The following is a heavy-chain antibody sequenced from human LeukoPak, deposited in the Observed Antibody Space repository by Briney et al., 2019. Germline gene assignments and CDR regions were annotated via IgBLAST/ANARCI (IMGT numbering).Heavy chain of an antibody. D-gene: IGHD3-22*01. CDR1: GYTFTSYG. J-gene: IGHJ4*02. Sequence: ASVKVSCKASGYTFTSYGISWVRQAPGQGLEWMGIINPSGGSTSYAQKFQGRVTMTSDMSTGTVYMELSSLRSEDTAVYYCARWGHTYYYDISGYYYFDYWGQGTLVTVSS. V-gene: IGHV1-46*01. CDR2: INPSGGST. CDR3: ARWGHTYYYDISGYYYFDY.